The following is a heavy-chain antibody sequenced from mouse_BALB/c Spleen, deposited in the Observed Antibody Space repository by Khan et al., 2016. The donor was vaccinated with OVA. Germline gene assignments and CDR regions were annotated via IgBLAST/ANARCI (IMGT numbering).Heavy chain of an antibody. CDR1: GFTFSSYS. CDR2: ISSGGDYT. V-gene: IGHV5-6*01. J-gene: IGHJ3*01. Sequence: EVQGVESGGDLVKPGGSLKLSCAASGFTFSSYSMSWVRQTPDKRLEWVATISSGGDYTYYPDSVKGRFTISRDNAKNTLYLQMNSLRSEDTARYYCASHLNGSFAYWGQGTLVTVSA. CDR3: ASHLNGSFAY.